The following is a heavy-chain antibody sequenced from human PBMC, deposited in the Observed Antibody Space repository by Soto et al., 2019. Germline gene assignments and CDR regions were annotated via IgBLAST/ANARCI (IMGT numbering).Heavy chain of an antibody. D-gene: IGHD1-1*01. Sequence: QITLKESGPTLVKPTQTLTLTCTFSGFSLTTSGVGVGWIRQPPGKALEWLAFIYWDDDKRYSPSLRSRLTIPKDTSKNQVVLTMTNMAPVDTAKYFCAPRLPGPTTGWNPGIFDYWGQGTRVTVSS. J-gene: IGHJ4*02. CDR1: GFSLTTSGVG. V-gene: IGHV2-5*02. CDR2: IYWDDDK. CDR3: APRLPGPTTGWNPGIFDY.